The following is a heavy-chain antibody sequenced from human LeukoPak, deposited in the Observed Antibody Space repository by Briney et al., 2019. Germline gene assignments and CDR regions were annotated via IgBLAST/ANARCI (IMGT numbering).Heavy chain of an antibody. V-gene: IGHV4-34*01. J-gene: IGHJ2*01. CDR1: GGSFSGYY. Sequence: SETLSLTCAVYGGSFSGYYWGWIRQPPGKGLEWIGSIYYSGSTYYNPSLKSRVTISVDTSKNQFSLKLSSVTAADTAVYYCARAAGGVYCSSTSCSSGYFDLWGRGTLVTVSS. D-gene: IGHD2-2*01. CDR2: IYYSGST. CDR3: ARAAGGVYCSSTSCSSGYFDL.